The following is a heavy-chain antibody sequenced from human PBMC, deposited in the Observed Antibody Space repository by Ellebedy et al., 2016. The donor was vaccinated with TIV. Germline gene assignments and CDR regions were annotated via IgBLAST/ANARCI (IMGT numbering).Heavy chain of an antibody. CDR2: ISSSSSYI. CDR1: GFTFSSYS. V-gene: IGHV3-21*01. J-gene: IGHJ4*02. CDR3: ARDHLGTAIPYDY. Sequence: PGGSLRLSCAASGFTFSSYSMNWVRQAPGKGLEWVSSISSSSSYIYYADSVKGRFTISRDNAKNSLYLQMNSLRAEDTAVYYCARDHLGTAIPYDYWGQGTLVIVSS. D-gene: IGHD2-21*02.